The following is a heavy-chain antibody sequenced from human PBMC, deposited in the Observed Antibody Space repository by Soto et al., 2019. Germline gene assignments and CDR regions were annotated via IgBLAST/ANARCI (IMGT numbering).Heavy chain of an antibody. CDR1: GFTFSSYA. CDR2: ISSNGGST. V-gene: IGHV3-64D*06. Sequence: GGSLRLSCSASGFTFSSYAMHWVRQAPGKGLEYVSAISSNGGSTYYADSVKGRFTISRDNSKNTLYLQMSSLRAEDTAVYYCVKGTTVVTQAPGDYYYYGMDVWGQGTTVTVSS. D-gene: IGHD4-17*01. CDR3: VKGTTVVTQAPGDYYYYGMDV. J-gene: IGHJ6*02.